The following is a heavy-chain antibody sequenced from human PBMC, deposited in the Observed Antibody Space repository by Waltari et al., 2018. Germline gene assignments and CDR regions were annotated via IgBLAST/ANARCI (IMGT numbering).Heavy chain of an antibody. Sequence: QVQLVQSGPELKKPGSSVKVSCQVSAGPFFNDAFHDSFRWVRQAPGQRLEWLGGLIPLFGTTNYATKVRERVIFTADRSTRALQMDLSRLTAEDTAFYYCVRGRGWLQFTGGDAVDVGGQGTLVTVSS. J-gene: IGHJ3*01. CDR1: AGPFFNDA. CDR3: VRGRGWLQFTGGDAVDV. V-gene: IGHV1-69*14. D-gene: IGHD2-8*02. CDR2: LIPLFGTT.